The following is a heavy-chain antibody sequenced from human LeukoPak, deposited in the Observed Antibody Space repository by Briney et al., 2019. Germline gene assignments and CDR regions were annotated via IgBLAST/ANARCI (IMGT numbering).Heavy chain of an antibody. CDR1: GFTFSSYA. V-gene: IGHV3-64*01. D-gene: IGHD6-13*01. CDR2: ISSNGGST. Sequence: GGSLRLSCAASGFTFSSYAMHWVRQAPGKGLEYVSAISSNGGSTYYANSVKGRFTISRDNSKNGLYLQMGSLRAEDMDVYYCARSDHLSIAAAGIFDYWGQGTLVTVSS. J-gene: IGHJ4*02. CDR3: ARSDHLSIAAAGIFDY.